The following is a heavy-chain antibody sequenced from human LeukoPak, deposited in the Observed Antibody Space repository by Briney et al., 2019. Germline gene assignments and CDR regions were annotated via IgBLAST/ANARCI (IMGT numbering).Heavy chain of an antibody. CDR3: ARGKYYYDY. D-gene: IGHD6-6*01. Sequence: PGGSLRLSCAASGFTFTYYDMHWVRHATGKGLEWVSGIGTAGDTYYAGSVKGRFTISRDNAKNSLYLQMNSLRAEDTAVYYCARGKYYYDYWGQGTLVTVSS. CDR1: GFTFTYYD. J-gene: IGHJ4*02. CDR2: IGTAGDT. V-gene: IGHV3-13*01.